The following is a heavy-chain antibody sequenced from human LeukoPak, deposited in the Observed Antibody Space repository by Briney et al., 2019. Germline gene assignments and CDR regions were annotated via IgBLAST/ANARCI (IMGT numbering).Heavy chain of an antibody. V-gene: IGHV1-2*02. CDR2: INPNSGGT. CDR1: GYTFTGYY. J-gene: IGHJ4*02. D-gene: IGHD5-12*01. Sequence: VASVKVSCKASGYTFTGYYMHWVRQAPGQGLEWMGWINPNSGGTNYAQKFQGRVTMTRDTSISTAYMELSRLRSDDTAVYWCARAQDIVATPFDYWGQGTLVTVSS. CDR3: ARAQDIVATPFDY.